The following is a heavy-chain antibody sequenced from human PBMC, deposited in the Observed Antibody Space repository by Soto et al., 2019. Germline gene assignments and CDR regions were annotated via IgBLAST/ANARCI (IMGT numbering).Heavy chain of an antibody. CDR1: GGTFSSYS. J-gene: IGHJ4*02. CDR2: IIPIFGTA. V-gene: IGHV1-69*13. D-gene: IGHD6-6*01. CDR3: ARVLFIAARPGYFDY. Sequence: SVKVSCKASGGTFSSYSISWVRQAPGQGLEWMGGIIPIFGTANYAQKFQGRVTITADESTSTAYMELSSLRSEDTAVYYCARVLFIAARPGYFDYWGQGTLVTVSS.